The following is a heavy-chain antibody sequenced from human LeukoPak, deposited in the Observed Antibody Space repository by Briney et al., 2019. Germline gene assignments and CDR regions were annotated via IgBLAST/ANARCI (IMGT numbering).Heavy chain of an antibody. CDR3: ARGGNYGDYDGYFDY. CDR1: GGSISTFY. Sequence: SETLSLTCTVSGGSISTFYWSWIRQPPGKGLEWIGYIYYSGSTNYNPSLRSRVTISVDTSKNQFSLKLSSVTAADTAVYYCARGGNYGDYDGYFDYWGQGTLVTVSS. J-gene: IGHJ4*02. D-gene: IGHD4-17*01. CDR2: IYYSGST. V-gene: IGHV4-59*08.